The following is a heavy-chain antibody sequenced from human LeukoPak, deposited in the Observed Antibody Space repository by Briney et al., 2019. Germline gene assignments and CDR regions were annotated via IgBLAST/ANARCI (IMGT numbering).Heavy chain of an antibody. V-gene: IGHV4-34*01. CDR3: ARENYDFWSGNYYMDV. Sequence: SETLSLTCAVYGGSVSGNYWSWIRQPPGKGLEWIGEINHRGTASYNPSLDSRVTFFADMSKNQFSLKLSSVTAADTAVYYCARENYDFWSGNYYMDVWGKGTTVTVSS. CDR2: INHRGTA. J-gene: IGHJ6*03. CDR1: GGSVSGNY. D-gene: IGHD3-3*01.